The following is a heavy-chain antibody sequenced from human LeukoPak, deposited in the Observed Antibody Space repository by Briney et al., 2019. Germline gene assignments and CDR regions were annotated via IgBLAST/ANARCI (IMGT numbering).Heavy chain of an antibody. J-gene: IGHJ1*01. V-gene: IGHV4-59*01. CDR1: SGSTSSYY. D-gene: IGHD3-10*01. Sequence: SETLSLTCTVSSGSTSSYYWSWIRQPPGKGLEWIGYINYSGSTYNPSLKSRVTMSVDTSKNQFSLKLSSVTAEDTAVYYCASRVMVRDSEVFQHWGQGTLVTVSS. CDR2: INYSGST. CDR3: ASRVMVRDSEVFQH.